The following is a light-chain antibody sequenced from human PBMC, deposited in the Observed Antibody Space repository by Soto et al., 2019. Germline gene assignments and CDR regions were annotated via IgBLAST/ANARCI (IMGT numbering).Light chain of an antibody. Sequence: QSVLTQPASVSGSPGQSITISCTGANSDIGNYDFVSWYRQHPGEAPKVLIFDVSNRPSGISNRFSGSKSGNTASLTIYGLQAEDEADYFCRSYTSTSSFYVFGTGTKVTVL. V-gene: IGLV2-14*03. CDR2: DVS. J-gene: IGLJ1*01. CDR1: NSDIGNYDF. CDR3: RSYTSTSSFYV.